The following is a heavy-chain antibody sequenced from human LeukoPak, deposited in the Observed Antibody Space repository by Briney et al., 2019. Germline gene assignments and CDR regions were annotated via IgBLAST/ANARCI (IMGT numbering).Heavy chain of an antibody. J-gene: IGHJ5*02. D-gene: IGHD2-2*01. CDR3: ARVLGYCSSTSCHSRYLDWFDP. V-gene: IGHV4-59*01. CDR1: GGSISSYY. Sequence: SETLSLTCTVSGGSISSYYWSWIRQPPGKGLEWIGYIYYSGSTNYNPSLKSRVTISVDTSKNQFSLKLSSVTAADTAVYYCARVLGYCSSTSCHSRYLDWFDPWGQGTLVTVSS. CDR2: IYYSGST.